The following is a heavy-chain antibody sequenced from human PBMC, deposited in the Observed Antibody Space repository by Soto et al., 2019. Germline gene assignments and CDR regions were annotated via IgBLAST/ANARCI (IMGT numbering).Heavy chain of an antibody. D-gene: IGHD2-15*01. CDR1: GFTVSSHY. Sequence: EVQLVESGGDLVQPGGSLRLSCAASGFTVSSHYMNWVRQAPGKGVEWVSLIQGGGSTFYAGSVKGRFTMSGDNSNTTLFLQMNRQRVEDTARYYCSRDDVYCSGGSWYGVPMDVWGRGTTVTVSS. CDR2: IQGGGST. V-gene: IGHV3-66*01. CDR3: SRDDVYCSGGSWYGVPMDV. J-gene: IGHJ6*03.